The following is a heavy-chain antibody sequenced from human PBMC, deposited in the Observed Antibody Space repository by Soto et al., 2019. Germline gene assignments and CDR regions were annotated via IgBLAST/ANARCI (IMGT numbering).Heavy chain of an antibody. CDR3: VRGNTGYGNFDS. D-gene: IGHD5-12*01. V-gene: IGHV1-69*13. CDR2: IIPIFGTA. J-gene: IGHJ4*02. CDR1: GGTFSSYA. Sequence: SVKVSCKASGGTFSSYAISWVRQAPGQGLEWMGGIIPIFGTANYAQKFQGRVTITADESTSTAYMELNSLRDEDTAVYYCVRGNTGYGNFDSWGQGTLVTVSS.